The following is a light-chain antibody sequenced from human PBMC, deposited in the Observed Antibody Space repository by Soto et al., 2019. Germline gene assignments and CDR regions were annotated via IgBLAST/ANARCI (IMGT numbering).Light chain of an antibody. CDR3: QQLNSYPLT. CDR2: AAS. Sequence: IQLTQSPSSLSASVGARVTITCRASQGISSYLAWYQQKPGKAPKVLIYAASTLHSGVPSRFSGSGSGTDFTLTISSLQPEDFATYYCQQLNSYPLTFGGGTKVDIK. V-gene: IGKV1-9*01. J-gene: IGKJ4*01. CDR1: QGISSY.